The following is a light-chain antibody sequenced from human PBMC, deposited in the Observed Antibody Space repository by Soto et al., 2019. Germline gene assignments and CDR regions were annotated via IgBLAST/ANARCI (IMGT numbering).Light chain of an antibody. CDR2: DAS. J-gene: IGKJ1*01. CDR1: QTVRNNY. Sequence: EFVLTQSPGTLSLSPGERATLSCGASQTVRNNYLAWYQQKPGQAPRLLIYDASSRATGIPDRFSGGGSGTDFTLTISDVEPEDFAVYYCHQSGDSPTFGQGTKVDIK. CDR3: HQSGDSPT. V-gene: IGKV3-20*01.